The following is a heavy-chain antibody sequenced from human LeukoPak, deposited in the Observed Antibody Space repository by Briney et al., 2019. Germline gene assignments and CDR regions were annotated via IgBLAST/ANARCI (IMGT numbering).Heavy chain of an antibody. Sequence: SVKVSCKASGYTFTSYGISWVRQAPGQGLEWMGGIIPIFGTANYAQKFQGRVTITADESTSTAYMELSSLRSEDTAVYYCARDRGLRFLEWSDAFDIWGQGTMVTVSS. CDR1: GYTFTSYG. CDR2: IIPIFGTA. D-gene: IGHD3-3*01. V-gene: IGHV1-69*13. CDR3: ARDRGLRFLEWSDAFDI. J-gene: IGHJ3*02.